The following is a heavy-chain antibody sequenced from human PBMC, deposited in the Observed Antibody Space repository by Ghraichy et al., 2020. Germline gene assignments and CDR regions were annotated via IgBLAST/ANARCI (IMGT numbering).Heavy chain of an antibody. CDR2: ISYDGSNK. V-gene: IGHV3-30*18. J-gene: IGHJ3*02. CDR1: GFTFSSYG. D-gene: IGHD3-22*01. Sequence: GGSLRLSCAASGFTFSSYGMHWVRQAPGKGLEWVAVISYDGSNKYYADSVKGRFTISRDNSKNTLYLQMNSLRAEDTAVYYCAKDSNYYDSTPWGNDAFDIWGQGTMVTVSS. CDR3: AKDSNYYDSTPWGNDAFDI.